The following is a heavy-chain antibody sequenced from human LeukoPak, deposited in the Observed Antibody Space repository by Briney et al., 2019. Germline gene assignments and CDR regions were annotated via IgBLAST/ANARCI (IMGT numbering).Heavy chain of an antibody. V-gene: IGHV3-53*01. Sequence: PGGSLRLSCAASGFTVSSNYMTWVRQAPGKGLEWVSVIYSGGSTYYADSVKGRFTISRDNSQNTLFLQMNSLRTEDTAVYYCASGGNSVFDYWGQGTLVTVSS. CDR2: IYSGGST. CDR3: ASGGNSVFDY. D-gene: IGHD4-23*01. CDR1: GFTVSSNY. J-gene: IGHJ4*02.